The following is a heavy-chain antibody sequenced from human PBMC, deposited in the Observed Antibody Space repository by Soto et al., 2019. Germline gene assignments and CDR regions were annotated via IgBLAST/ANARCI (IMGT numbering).Heavy chain of an antibody. J-gene: IGHJ4*02. V-gene: IGHV3-23*01. CDR1: GFTFSSYA. CDR2: IPGSGGST. D-gene: IGHD6-6*01. CDR3: AKIGTSSSVSLPLVLLDY. Sequence: EVQLLESGGGLVQPGGSLRLSCAASGFTFSSYAMSWVHQSPGKGLEWVSAIPGSGGSTYYAGSVKGRFTISRDNSKNTLYLQMNNLRVEDTAVYYCAKIGTSSSVSLPLVLLDYWGQGALVTVSS.